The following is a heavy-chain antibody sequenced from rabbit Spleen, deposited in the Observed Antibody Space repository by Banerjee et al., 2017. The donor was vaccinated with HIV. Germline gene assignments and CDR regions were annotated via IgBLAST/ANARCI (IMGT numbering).Heavy chain of an antibody. D-gene: IGHD4-1*01. Sequence: QSLEESGGDLVKPGASLTLTRTASEFSFSENVYMCWVRQAPGKGLEWIACIYIGSGSTYYASWAKGRFTISKTSSTTVTLQMTSLTAADTATYFCARSGYVGWGGDGDLMGNKLWGPGTLVTVS. V-gene: IGHV1S40*01. CDR2: IYIGSGST. CDR1: EFSFSENVY. J-gene: IGHJ4*01. CDR3: ARSGYVGWGGDGDLMGNKL.